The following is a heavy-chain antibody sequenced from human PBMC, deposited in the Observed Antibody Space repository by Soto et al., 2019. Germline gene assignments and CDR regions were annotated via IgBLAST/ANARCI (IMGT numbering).Heavy chain of an antibody. V-gene: IGHV1-18*04. J-gene: IGHJ4*02. CDR1: GYTLSNYG. Sequence: QVHLMQSGAEVKKPGASVKVSCKASGYTLSNYGISWVRPAPGQGLEWMGWISAYNGNTNYAQKFQGRVTMTTDTSTSTAYMELRSLRSDDTAVYYCARDLGYGSGSYYPDYWGQGTLVTVSS. CDR2: ISAYNGNT. CDR3: ARDLGYGSGSYYPDY. D-gene: IGHD3-10*01.